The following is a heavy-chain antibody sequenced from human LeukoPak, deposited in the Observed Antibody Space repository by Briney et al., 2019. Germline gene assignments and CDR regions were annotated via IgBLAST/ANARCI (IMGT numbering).Heavy chain of an antibody. V-gene: IGHV4-39*07. CDR1: GGSISSSSYY. CDR3: ASGGGEWELVNWFDP. D-gene: IGHD1-26*01. CDR2: IYYSGST. Sequence: SETLSLTCTVSGGSISSSSYYWGWIRQPPGKGLEWIGSIYYSGSTYYNPSLKSRVTISVDTSKNQFSLKLSSVTAADTAVYYCASGGGEWELVNWFDPWGQGTLVTVSS. J-gene: IGHJ5*02.